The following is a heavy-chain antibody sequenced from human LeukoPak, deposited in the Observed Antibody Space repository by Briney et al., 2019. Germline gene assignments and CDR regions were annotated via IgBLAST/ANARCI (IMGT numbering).Heavy chain of an antibody. CDR3: VRGNEIDY. CDR2: IRYNGTNK. J-gene: IGHJ4*02. Sequence: GSLKLSCAASGFTFSNYAMRWVRQAPGKVLDWVAFIRYNGTNKNYADSVKGRFTISRDNSKNALYLEMSSLRLEDTAVYYCVRGNEIDYWGQGTLVTVSS. D-gene: IGHD4-23*01. CDR1: GFTFSNYA. V-gene: IGHV3-30*02.